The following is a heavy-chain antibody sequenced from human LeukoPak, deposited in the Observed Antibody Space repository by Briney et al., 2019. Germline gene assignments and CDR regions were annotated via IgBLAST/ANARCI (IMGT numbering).Heavy chain of an antibody. CDR2: IIPIFGTA. V-gene: IGHV1-69*13. CDR1: GGTFSSYA. J-gene: IGHJ3*02. D-gene: IGHD3-9*01. CDR3: ARVLNGGSAHYDILTGYSSLAAFDI. Sequence: SVKVSCKASGGTFSSYAISWVRQAPGQGLEWMGGIIPIFGTANYAQKFQGRVTITADESTSTAYMELSSLRSEDTAVYYCARVLNGGSAHYDILTGYSSLAAFDIWGQGTMVTVSS.